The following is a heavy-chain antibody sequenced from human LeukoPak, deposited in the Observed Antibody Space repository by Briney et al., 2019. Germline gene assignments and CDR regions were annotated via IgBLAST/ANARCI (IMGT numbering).Heavy chain of an antibody. V-gene: IGHV4-34*01. CDR1: GGSFSGYY. CDR2: INHSGST. D-gene: IGHD3-10*01. Sequence: SESLSLTCAVYGGSFSGYYWSWIRQPPGKGLEWIGEINHSGSTNYNPSLKSRVTISVDTSKNQFSLKLSSVTAADTAVYYCARGHPPVKWFGELPWGQGTLVTVSS. J-gene: IGHJ4*02. CDR3: ARGHPPVKWFGELP.